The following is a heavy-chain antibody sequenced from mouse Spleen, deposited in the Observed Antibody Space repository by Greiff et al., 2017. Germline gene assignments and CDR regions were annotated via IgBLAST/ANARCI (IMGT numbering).Heavy chain of an antibody. CDR3: TRGAGYYYGSSFAY. J-gene: IGHJ3*01. CDR2: ISSGGDYI. Sequence: EVMLVESGEGLVKPGGSLKLSCAASGFTFSSYAMSWVRQTPEKRLEWVAYISSGGDYIYYADTVKGRFTISRDNARNTLYLQMSSLKSEDTAMYYCTRGAGYYYGSSFAYWGQGTLVTVSA. D-gene: IGHD1-1*01. CDR1: GFTFSSYA. V-gene: IGHV5-9-1*02.